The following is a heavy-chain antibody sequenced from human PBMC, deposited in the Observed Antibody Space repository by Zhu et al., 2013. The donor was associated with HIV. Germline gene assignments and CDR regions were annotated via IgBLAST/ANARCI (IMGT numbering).Heavy chain of an antibody. D-gene: IGHD3-9*01. CDR2: IIPIFGTA. Sequence: QVQLVQSGAEVKKPGSSVKVSCKASGGTFSSYAISWVRQAPGQGLEWMGGIIPIFGTANYAQKFQGRVTITADESTSTAYMELSSLRSEDTAVYYCANASYDILTGYLPDDYYYYGMDVWGQGTTVTVSS. J-gene: IGHJ6*02. V-gene: IGHV1-69*01. CDR1: GGTFSSYA. CDR3: ANASYDILTGYLPDDYYYYGMDV.